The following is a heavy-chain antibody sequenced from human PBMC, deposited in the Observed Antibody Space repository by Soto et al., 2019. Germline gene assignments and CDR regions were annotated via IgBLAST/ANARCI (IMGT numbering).Heavy chain of an antibody. J-gene: IGHJ6*03. CDR2: MNPNSGNT. CDR1: GYRFASYD. Sequence: ASVKVSCKASGYRFASYDINCVRQATGQGLEWMGWMNPNSGNTGYAQKFQGRVTMTRNTSISTAYMELSSLRSEDTAVYYCAKADYGDYGYYYYMDVWGKGTTVTVSS. D-gene: IGHD4-17*01. CDR3: AKADYGDYGYYYYMDV. V-gene: IGHV1-8*01.